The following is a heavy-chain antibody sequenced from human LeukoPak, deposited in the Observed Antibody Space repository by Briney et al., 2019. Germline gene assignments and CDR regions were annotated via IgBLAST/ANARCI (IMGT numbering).Heavy chain of an antibody. J-gene: IGHJ4*02. Sequence: PSETLSLTCTVSGGSISSSSYYWGWIRQPPGKGLEWIGSIYYSGSTYYNPSLKSRDTISVDTSKNQFSLKLSSVTAADTAVYYCAREAAAGTRPYDYWGQGTLVTVSS. D-gene: IGHD6-13*01. V-gene: IGHV4-39*07. CDR3: AREAAAGTRPYDY. CDR1: GGSISSSSYY. CDR2: IYYSGST.